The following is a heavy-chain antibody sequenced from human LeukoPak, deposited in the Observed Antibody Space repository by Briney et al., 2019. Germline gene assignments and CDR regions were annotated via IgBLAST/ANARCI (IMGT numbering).Heavy chain of an antibody. CDR2: IYSGGST. J-gene: IGHJ4*02. D-gene: IGHD2-15*01. CDR3: ARGLVGGY. V-gene: IGHV3-53*01. CDR1: GFTFSSYA. Sequence: GGSLRLSCAASGFTFSSYAMNWVRQAPGKGLEWVSVIYSGGSTYYADSVKGRFTISRDNSKNTLYLQMNSLRAEDTAVYYCARGLVGGYWGQGTLVTVSS.